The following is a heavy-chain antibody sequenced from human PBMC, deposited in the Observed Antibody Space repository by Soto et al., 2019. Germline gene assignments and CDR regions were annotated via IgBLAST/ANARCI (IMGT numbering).Heavy chain of an antibody. V-gene: IGHV4-59*01. D-gene: IGHD3-22*01. CDR2: VYYTGST. Sequence: SETLSLTCTVSGDSISTFYWGWMRQSPGKELEWIGYVYYTGSTNYNPSLKSRVTISVDRSKNQFSLKLTSANAADTAVYYCARGRTVRNYADDSSDYFYFSDYWGQGTQVTVSS. CDR3: ARGRTVRNYADDSSDYFYFSDY. J-gene: IGHJ4*02. CDR1: GDSISTFY.